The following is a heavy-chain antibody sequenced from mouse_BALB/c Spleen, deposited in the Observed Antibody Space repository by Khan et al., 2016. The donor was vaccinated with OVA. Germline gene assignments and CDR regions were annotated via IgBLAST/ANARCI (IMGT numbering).Heavy chain of an antibody. CDR3: SIGGYYYGTPFDY. Sequence: VQLVETGGGLVRPGNSLKLSCGTSGFTFSYYRMHWRRQYPGKRLEWIAVITVKSDNSGANYAESVKGRFTISRDDAKSSVYLQMNRLREEDTATYYCSIGGYYYGTPFDYWGQGTTLTVSS. D-gene: IGHD1-1*01. J-gene: IGHJ2*01. CDR2: ITVKSDNSGA. CDR1: GFTFSYYR. V-gene: IGHV13-2*02.